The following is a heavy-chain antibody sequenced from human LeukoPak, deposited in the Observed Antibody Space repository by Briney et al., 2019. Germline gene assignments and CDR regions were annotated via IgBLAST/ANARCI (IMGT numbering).Heavy chain of an antibody. V-gene: IGHV4-34*01. J-gene: IGHJ5*02. Sequence: NPSDSLSLTCGVNGGSFSNYFWTWIRQSPGKGLEWIVYIHNSGIITYNPSLGSRATISFDTSENQFSLKMTSVTAADTRDYSKGGLHLWWTNWFEAWGQGTSVTVSS. CDR1: GGSFSNYF. D-gene: IGHD5-18*01. CDR3: GGLHLWWTNWFEA. CDR2: IHNSGII.